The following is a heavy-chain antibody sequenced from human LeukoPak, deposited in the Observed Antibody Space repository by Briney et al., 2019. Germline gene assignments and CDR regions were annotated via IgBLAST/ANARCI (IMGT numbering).Heavy chain of an antibody. V-gene: IGHV3-15*01. Sequence: GGSLRLSCAASGFTFSNAWMSWVRQARGKGGEWVGRIKSKTDGGTTDYAAPVKGRFTISRDDSKNTLYLQMNSLKTEDTAVYYCTTGGGYSGYDIDYWGQGTLVTVSS. J-gene: IGHJ4*02. CDR3: TTGGGYSGYDIDY. CDR1: GFTFSNAW. CDR2: IKSKTDGGTT. D-gene: IGHD5-12*01.